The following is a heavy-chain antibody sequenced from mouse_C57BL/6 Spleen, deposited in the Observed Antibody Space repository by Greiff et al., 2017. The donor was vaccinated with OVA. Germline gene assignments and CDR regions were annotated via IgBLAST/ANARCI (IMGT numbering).Heavy chain of an antibody. J-gene: IGHJ1*03. CDR1: GYTFTSYW. CDR3: ARSRNFDV. Sequence: VQLQQPGAELVMPGASVKLSCKASGYTFTSYWMHWVKQRPGQGLELIGEIDPSDSYTNYNQKFKGKSTLTVDKSSSTAYMQLSSLTSEDSAVYYCARSRNFDVWGTGTTVTVSS. V-gene: IGHV1-69*01. CDR2: IDPSDSYT.